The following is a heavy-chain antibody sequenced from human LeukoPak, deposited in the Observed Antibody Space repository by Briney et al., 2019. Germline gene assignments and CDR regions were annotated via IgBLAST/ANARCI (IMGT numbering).Heavy chain of an antibody. J-gene: IGHJ4*02. Sequence: SETLSLTCAVSGGSISSSNWWTWVRQSPGKGLEWIGEIYHSGSTNYNPSLKSRVTISVDKSKNQFSLKLSSVTAADTAVYYCARDGGGIVGATRFDYWGQGTLVTVSS. CDR1: GGSISSSNW. V-gene: IGHV4-4*02. CDR3: ARDGGGIVGATRFDY. CDR2: IYHSGST. D-gene: IGHD1-26*01.